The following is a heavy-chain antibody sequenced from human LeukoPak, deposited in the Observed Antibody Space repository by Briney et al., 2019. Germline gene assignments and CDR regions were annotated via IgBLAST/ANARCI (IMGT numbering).Heavy chain of an antibody. J-gene: IGHJ4*02. CDR1: GGSISSYY. CDR2: IYYSGST. D-gene: IGHD3-10*01. Sequence: KSSETLSLTCSVSGGSISSYYWSWIRQPPGKGLEWIGYIYYSGSTNYNPSLMSRVTISVDTSKNQFSLRLSSVTAADTAVYYCARVSTYKTAVDYWGQGTLVTVSS. CDR3: ARVSTYKTAVDY. V-gene: IGHV4-59*08.